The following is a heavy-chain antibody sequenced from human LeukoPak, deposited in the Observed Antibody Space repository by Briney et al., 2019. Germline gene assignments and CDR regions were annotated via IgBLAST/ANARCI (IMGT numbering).Heavy chain of an antibody. CDR2: IIPILGIA. CDR1: GGTFSSYA. CDR3: AKDLVEMGAAFDY. J-gene: IGHJ4*02. Sequence: GASVKVSCKASGGTFSSYAISWVRQAPGQGLEWMGRIIPILGIANYAQKFQGRVTITADKSTSTAYMELSSPRSEDTAVYYCAKDLVEMGAAFDYWGQGTLVTVSS. D-gene: IGHD1-26*01. V-gene: IGHV1-69*04.